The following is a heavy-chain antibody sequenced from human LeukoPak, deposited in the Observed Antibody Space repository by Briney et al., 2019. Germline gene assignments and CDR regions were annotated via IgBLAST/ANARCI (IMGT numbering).Heavy chain of an antibody. V-gene: IGHV3-30*18. D-gene: IGHD3-22*01. CDR1: GFTFSSYG. J-gene: IGHJ4*02. CDR2: ISYDGSNK. Sequence: PGGSLRLSCAASGFTFSSYGVHWVRQAPGKGLEWVAVISYDGSNKYYADSVKGRFTISRDNSKNTLYLQMNSLRAEDTAVYYCAKEFPSSSGLYWGQGTLVTVSS. CDR3: AKEFPSSSGLY.